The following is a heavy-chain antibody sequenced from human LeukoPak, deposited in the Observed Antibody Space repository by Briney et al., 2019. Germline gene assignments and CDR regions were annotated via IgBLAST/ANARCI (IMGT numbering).Heavy chain of an antibody. J-gene: IGHJ4*02. Sequence: GGSLRLSCAASGYTFSSYAMHWVRQAPGKGLEWVAVISYDGSNKYYADSVKGQFTISRDNSKNTLYLQMNSLRAEDTAVYYCARDPCGDCLFDYWGQGTLVTVSS. CDR1: GYTFSSYA. D-gene: IGHD2-21*02. CDR3: ARDPCGDCLFDY. CDR2: ISYDGSNK. V-gene: IGHV3-30*04.